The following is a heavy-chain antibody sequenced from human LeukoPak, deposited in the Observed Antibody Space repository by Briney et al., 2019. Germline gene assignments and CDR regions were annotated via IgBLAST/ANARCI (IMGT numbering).Heavy chain of an antibody. J-gene: IGHJ4*02. Sequence: PGGSLRLSCAASGFTFSSFPMNWVRQSPGKGLEWISNIRAETSETYYADSVRGRFTNSRDNAKNSLYLQMNSLRVEDTAVYYCARDHFWSFDYWGQGILVTVSS. CDR1: GFTFSSFP. V-gene: IGHV3-48*01. D-gene: IGHD3-3*02. CDR3: ARDHFWSFDY. CDR2: IRAETSET.